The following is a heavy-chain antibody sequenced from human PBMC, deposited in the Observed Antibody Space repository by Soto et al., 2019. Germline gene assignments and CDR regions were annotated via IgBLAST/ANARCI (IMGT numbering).Heavy chain of an antibody. Sequence: SETLSLTCNVSGGSIYTYYLNWIRQSPGKGLEWIGYISDGGSTNYNPSLKSRVTISVDTSKNQFSLKLSSVTAADTAVYYCARVLYDIQGVDVWGQGTTVTVSS. CDR3: ARVLYDIQGVDV. CDR2: ISDGGST. D-gene: IGHD3-9*01. J-gene: IGHJ6*02. CDR1: GGSIYTYY. V-gene: IGHV4-59*01.